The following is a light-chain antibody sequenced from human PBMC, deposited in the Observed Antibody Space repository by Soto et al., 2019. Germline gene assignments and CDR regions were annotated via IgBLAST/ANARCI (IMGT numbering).Light chain of an antibody. Sequence: QSVLTQPRSVSGSPGQSVTISCTGTSSDVGGYNHVSWYQQHPGKAPKYMIYDVSKRPSGVPDRFSGSKSGNTASLTISWLQAADESDYYCCSYAGSYTFVFGGGTKLTVL. CDR2: DVS. CDR3: CSYAGSYTFV. CDR1: SSDVGGYNH. V-gene: IGLV2-11*01. J-gene: IGLJ2*01.